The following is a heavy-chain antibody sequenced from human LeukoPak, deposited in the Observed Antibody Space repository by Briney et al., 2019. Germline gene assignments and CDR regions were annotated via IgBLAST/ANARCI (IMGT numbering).Heavy chain of an antibody. CDR3: ARTKYGDYAGDWYYFDY. CDR2: IYYSGST. J-gene: IGHJ4*02. V-gene: IGHV4-61*01. Sequence: SETLSLTCTVSGGSVSSGSYYWSWIRQPPGKGLEWIGYIYYSGSTNYNPSLKSRVTISVDTSKNQFSLKLSSVTAADTAVHYCARTKYGDYAGDWYYFDYWGQGTLVTVSS. D-gene: IGHD4-17*01. CDR1: GGSVSSGSYY.